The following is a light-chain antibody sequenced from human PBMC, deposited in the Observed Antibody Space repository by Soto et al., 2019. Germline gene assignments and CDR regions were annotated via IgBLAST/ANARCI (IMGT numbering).Light chain of an antibody. V-gene: IGKV1-5*01. CDR3: QQYNSDVFT. CDR2: DAS. CDR1: QSISRS. J-gene: IGKJ3*01. Sequence: DIPMTQSPSTLSASLGDRVTITCRASQSISRSLAWYQQKPGRAPKLLICDASSLESGVPSRFGGSGFGTEFTLTISSLQPDDFATYYCQQYNSDVFTFGPGTTVDIK.